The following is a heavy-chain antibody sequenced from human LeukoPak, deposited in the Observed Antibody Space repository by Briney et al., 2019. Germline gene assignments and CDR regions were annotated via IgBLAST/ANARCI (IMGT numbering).Heavy chain of an antibody. Sequence: SGGSLRLSCAASGFTFSSYSMTWVRQTPGKGLEWVSSISSTGTYIYYADSVKGRFTISRDNAKNSLYLQMNSLRAEDTAVYYCAREPTAMILWGQGTLVTVSS. CDR1: GFTFSSYS. V-gene: IGHV3-21*01. J-gene: IGHJ4*02. D-gene: IGHD5-18*01. CDR3: AREPTAMIL. CDR2: ISSTGTYI.